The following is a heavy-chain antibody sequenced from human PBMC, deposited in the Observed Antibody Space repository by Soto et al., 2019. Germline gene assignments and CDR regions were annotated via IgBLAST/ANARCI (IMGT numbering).Heavy chain of an antibody. CDR3: ERYRREAVAGYTLDN. J-gene: IGHJ4*02. D-gene: IGHD6-13*01. Sequence: PSETLSLTCTVSGGSISSNYWTWIRQPPGKGLEWIGYVYNSGSTNYNPSLKSRVTISEDTSKSQFSLKVNSMTAADTAVYYCERYRREAVAGYTLDNWGQGILVNVSS. V-gene: IGHV4-59*01. CDR1: GGSISSNY. CDR2: VYNSGST.